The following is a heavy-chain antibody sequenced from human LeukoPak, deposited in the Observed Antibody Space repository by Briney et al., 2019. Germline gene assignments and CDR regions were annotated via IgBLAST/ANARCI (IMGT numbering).Heavy chain of an antibody. J-gene: IGHJ4*02. CDR1: GFTFSSYE. Sequence: GGSLRLSCAASGFTFSSYEMNWVRQAPGKGLEWVANIKQDGSEKYYVDSVKGRFTISRDNAKNSQYLQMNSLRAEDTAVYYCAREDDDLYYFDYWGQGTLVTVSS. D-gene: IGHD1-1*01. CDR2: IKQDGSEK. CDR3: AREDDDLYYFDY. V-gene: IGHV3-7*01.